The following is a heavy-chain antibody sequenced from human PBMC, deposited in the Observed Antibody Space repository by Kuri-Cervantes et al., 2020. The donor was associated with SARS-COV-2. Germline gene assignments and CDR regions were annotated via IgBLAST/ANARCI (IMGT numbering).Heavy chain of an antibody. V-gene: IGHV4-34*01. Sequence: SETLSLTCAVYGASFSGYYWSWIRQPPGKGPEWIGEINHSESTNYNPSLKSRVTISVDTSKNQFSLKLSCVTAADTAVYYRARGQRPTGYSTSDYYDYWGQGTLVTVSS. CDR1: GASFSGYY. CDR2: INHSEST. J-gene: IGHJ4*02. D-gene: IGHD2-8*01. CDR3: ARGQRPTGYSTSDYYDY.